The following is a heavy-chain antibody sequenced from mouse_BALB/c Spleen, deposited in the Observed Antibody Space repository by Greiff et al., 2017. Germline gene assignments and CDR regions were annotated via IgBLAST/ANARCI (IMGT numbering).Heavy chain of an antibody. D-gene: IGHD2-14*01. J-gene: IGHJ1*01. V-gene: IGHV1S126*01. CDR1: GYSFTSYW. CDR3: ASYRYDVNFDV. CDR2: IDPSDSET. Sequence: QVQLQQSGPQLVRPGASVKISCKASGYSFTSYWMHWVKQRPGQGLEWIGMIDPSDSETRLNQKFKDKATLTVDKSSSTAYMQLSSPTSEDSAVYYCASYRYDVNFDVWGAGTTVTVSS.